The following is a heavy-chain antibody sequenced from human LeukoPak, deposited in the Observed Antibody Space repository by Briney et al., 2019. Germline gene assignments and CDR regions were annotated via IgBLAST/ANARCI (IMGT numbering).Heavy chain of an antibody. D-gene: IGHD6-13*01. Sequence: PSETLSLTCTVSGGSISSYYWTWIRQSPGKALECIGYIYYSGSTHYNPSLKSRVTMSVDTSNNQFSLKLSSVTAADTAVYYCARGSTYSSWPDYWGQGTLVTVSS. CDR1: GGSISSYY. CDR3: ARGSTYSSWPDY. V-gene: IGHV4-59*01. J-gene: IGHJ4*02. CDR2: IYYSGST.